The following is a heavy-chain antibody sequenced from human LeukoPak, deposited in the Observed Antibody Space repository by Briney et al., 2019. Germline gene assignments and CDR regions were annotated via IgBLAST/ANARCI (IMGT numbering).Heavy chain of an antibody. CDR3: ARVGYDTSAHPADY. Sequence: GGSLRLSCAASGFTFSYYGMHWVRQAPGKGLEWVAITWHDGSKQWYADSVKGRFTISRDNSKNTLYLQMNSLRAEDTAVYYCARVGYDTSAHPADYWGQGTLVTVSS. J-gene: IGHJ4*02. CDR2: TWHDGSKQ. D-gene: IGHD3-22*01. V-gene: IGHV3-33*01. CDR1: GFTFSYYG.